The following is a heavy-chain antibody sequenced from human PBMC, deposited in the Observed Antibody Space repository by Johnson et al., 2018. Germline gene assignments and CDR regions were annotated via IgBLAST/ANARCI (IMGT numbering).Heavy chain of an antibody. Sequence: VQLVESGGGLVQXGGSLRLXCAASEFTFSDYAMNWVRQAPGKGLEWVSRIGDTGTRTYYEDSVKGRFTISRDNSKKPLFLHMNSRSAEEKALYCSARGGRGGWEYSQDWGQGTLVTVSS. D-gene: IGHD6-19*01. CDR3: ARGGRGGWEYSQD. V-gene: IGHV3-23*04. J-gene: IGHJ1*01. CDR1: EFTFSDYA. CDR2: IGDTGTRT.